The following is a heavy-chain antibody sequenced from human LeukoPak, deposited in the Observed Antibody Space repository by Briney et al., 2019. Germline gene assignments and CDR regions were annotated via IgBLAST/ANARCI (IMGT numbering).Heavy chain of an antibody. V-gene: IGHV3-7*01. CDR2: IKQDGSEK. CDR3: ARDSGGYDFWSGYYYYYGMDV. J-gene: IGHJ6*02. CDR1: GFTFSRYW. D-gene: IGHD3-3*01. Sequence: GGSLRLSCAASGFTFSRYWMSWVRQAPGKGLEWVANIKQDGSEKYYVDSVKGRFTISRDNAKNSLYLQMNSLRAEDTAVYYCARDSGGYDFWSGYYYYYGMDVWGQGTTVTVSS.